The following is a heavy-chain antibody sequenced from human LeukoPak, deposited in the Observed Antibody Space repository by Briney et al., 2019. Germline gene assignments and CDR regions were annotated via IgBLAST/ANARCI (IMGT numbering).Heavy chain of an antibody. Sequence: PSQTLSLTCTVSGGSISSGGYYWSWIRQHPGKGLEWIGYIYYSGSTYHNPSLKSRVTISVDTSKNQFSLKLSSVTAADTAVYYCARASVWFGDEGERPFDYWGQGTLVTVSS. J-gene: IGHJ4*02. V-gene: IGHV4-31*03. CDR3: ARASVWFGDEGERPFDY. D-gene: IGHD3-10*01. CDR2: IYYSGST. CDR1: GGSISSGGYY.